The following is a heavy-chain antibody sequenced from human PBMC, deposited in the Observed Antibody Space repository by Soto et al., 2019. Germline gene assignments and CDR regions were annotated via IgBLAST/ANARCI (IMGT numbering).Heavy chain of an antibody. CDR1: GGSIISGGYY. CDR2: IYYSGST. Sequence: SETLSLTCTVSGGSIISGGYYWIWIRQHPGKGLEWIGYIYYSGSTYYNPSLKSRVTISVDTSKNQFSLKLSSVTAADTAVYYCARAVGGSGSYYNTYYYYYGMDVWGQGTTVTVSS. D-gene: IGHD3-10*01. J-gene: IGHJ6*02. V-gene: IGHV4-31*03. CDR3: ARAVGGSGSYYNTYYYYYGMDV.